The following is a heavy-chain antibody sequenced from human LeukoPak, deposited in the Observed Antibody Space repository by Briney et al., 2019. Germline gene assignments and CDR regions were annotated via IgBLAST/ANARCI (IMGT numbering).Heavy chain of an antibody. Sequence: SETLSLTCAVYGGSFSGYYWSWIRQPPGKGLEWIGEINHSGSTNYNPSLKSRVTISVDTSKNQFSLKLSSVTAAGTAVYYCARKCLPEYYYYYGMDVWGQGTTVTVSS. CDR2: INHSGST. J-gene: IGHJ6*02. CDR3: ARKCLPEYYYYYGMDV. V-gene: IGHV4-34*01. D-gene: IGHD2-2*01. CDR1: GGSFSGYY.